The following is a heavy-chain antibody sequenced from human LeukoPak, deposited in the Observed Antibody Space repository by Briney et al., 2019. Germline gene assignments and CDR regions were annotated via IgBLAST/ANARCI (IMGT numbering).Heavy chain of an antibody. CDR1: GGSISSYY. J-gene: IGHJ3*02. D-gene: IGHD3-22*01. V-gene: IGHV4-59*01. CDR3: ARETGSVVTPFDI. CDR2: IYYSGST. Sequence: SETLSLTCTVSGGSISSYYWSWIRQPPGKGLEWIGYIYYSGSTNYNPSLKSRVTISVDTSKNQFSLKLSSVTAADTAVYYCARETGSVVTPFDIWGQGTMVTVSS.